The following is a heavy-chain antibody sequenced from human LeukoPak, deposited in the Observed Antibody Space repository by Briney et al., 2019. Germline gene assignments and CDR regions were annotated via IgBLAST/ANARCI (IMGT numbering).Heavy chain of an antibody. V-gene: IGHV3-21*01. D-gene: IGHD5-18*01. CDR3: ARRATTERGHSYGLDY. J-gene: IGHJ4*02. CDR1: GFTFGDYA. Sequence: GGSLRLSCTASGFTFGDYAMSWFRQAPGKGLEWVSSISTSSSSSYIYYADSVTGRFTISRDNAKNSLYLQMNSLRAEDTAVYYCARRATTERGHSYGLDYWGQGTLVTVSS. CDR2: ISTSSSSSYI.